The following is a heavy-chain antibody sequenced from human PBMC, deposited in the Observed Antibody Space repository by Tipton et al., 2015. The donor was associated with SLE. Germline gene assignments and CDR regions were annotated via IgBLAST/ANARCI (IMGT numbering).Heavy chain of an antibody. D-gene: IGHD2-15*01. CDR3: ARHGTNGYCSGGSCSPGAWFDP. CDR2: AYYSGTT. CDR1: GGSFSGYY. J-gene: IGHJ5*02. V-gene: IGHV4-34*01. Sequence: LRLSCAVYGGSFSGYYWGWIRQPPGKGLEWIGTAYYSGTTYYNPSLKSRVTISVDTSKNQFSLKLSSLTAADTAVYFCARHGTNGYCSGGSCSPGAWFDPWGQGTLVTVSS.